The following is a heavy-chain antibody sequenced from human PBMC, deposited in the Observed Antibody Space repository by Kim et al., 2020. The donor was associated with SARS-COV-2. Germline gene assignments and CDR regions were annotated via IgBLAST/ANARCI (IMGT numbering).Heavy chain of an antibody. J-gene: IGHJ5*02. V-gene: IGHV3-23*01. CDR3: AKDRDQLLGGPNNWFDP. Sequence: GGSLRLSCAASGFTFSSYAMSWVRQAPGKGLEWVSAISGSGGSTYYADSVKGRFTISRDNSKNTLYLQMNSLRAEDTAVYYCAKDRDQLLGGPNNWFDPWGQGTLVTVSS. CDR1: GFTFSSYA. CDR2: ISGSGGST. D-gene: IGHD2-2*01.